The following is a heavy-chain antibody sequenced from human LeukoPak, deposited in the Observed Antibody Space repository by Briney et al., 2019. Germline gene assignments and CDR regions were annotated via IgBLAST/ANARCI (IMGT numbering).Heavy chain of an antibody. CDR3: AKDVAVTSFDVFDV. V-gene: IGHV3-48*04. J-gene: IGHJ3*01. D-gene: IGHD2-21*02. Sequence: GGSLRLSCAASGFNFDRYSMNWVRQTPGRGLECVSYISSSGATIYYADSVKGRFTVSRDNAKNSLYLEMNSLRAEDTAVYYCAKDVAVTSFDVFDVWGQGTMVTVSS. CDR1: GFNFDRYS. CDR2: ISSSGATI.